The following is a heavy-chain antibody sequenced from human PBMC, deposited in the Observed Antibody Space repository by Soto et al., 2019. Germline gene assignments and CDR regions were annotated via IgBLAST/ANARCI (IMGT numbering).Heavy chain of an antibody. CDR3: ARDFTGWPPDGVDS. CDR1: GFRFTSYA. D-gene: IGHD3-16*01. V-gene: IGHV1-18*01. J-gene: IGHJ4*02. CDR2: ISAHNGNT. Sequence: QVHLVQSGAEVKKPGASVKVSCKASGFRFTSYAITWVRQAPGQGLEWMGWISAHNGNTKYAQNRQSGVTMSTDTSTSTAYMELGSLTSDDTADYYCARDFTGWPPDGVDSWGQGTLVTVSS.